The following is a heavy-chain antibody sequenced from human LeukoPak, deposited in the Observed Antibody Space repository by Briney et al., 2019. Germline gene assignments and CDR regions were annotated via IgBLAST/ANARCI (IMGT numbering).Heavy chain of an antibody. CDR3: ARDRLARGPKPYYYGMDV. J-gene: IGHJ6*02. CDR2: IYYSGST. D-gene: IGHD3-10*01. V-gene: IGHV4-59*01. CDR1: GGSISSYY. Sequence: SETLSLTCTVSGGSISSYYRSWIRQPPGKGLEWIGYIYYSGSTNYNPSLKSRVTISVDTSKNQFSLKLSSVTAADTAVYYCARDRLARGPKPYYYGMDVWGQGTTVTVSS.